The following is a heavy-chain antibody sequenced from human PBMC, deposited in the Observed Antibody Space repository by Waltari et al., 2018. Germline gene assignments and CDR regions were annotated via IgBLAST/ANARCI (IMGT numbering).Heavy chain of an antibody. D-gene: IGHD5-12*01. CDR1: GYTFTGYY. V-gene: IGHV1-2*06. J-gene: IGHJ2*01. CDR2: INPNSGGT. CDR3: ARVRRGYDNPSWYFDL. Sequence: QVQLVQSGAEVKKPGASVKVPCKASGYTFTGYYMHRVRQAPGPGLEWMGRINPNSGGTNYAQKFQGRVTMTRDTSISTAYMELSRLRSDDTAVHYCARVRRGYDNPSWYFDLWGRGTLVTVSS.